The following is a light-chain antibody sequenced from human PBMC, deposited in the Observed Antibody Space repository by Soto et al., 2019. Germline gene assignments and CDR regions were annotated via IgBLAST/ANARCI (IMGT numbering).Light chain of an antibody. CDR3: QKYNSAPLT. Sequence: DIQMTQSPSSLSAFVGDRVTITCRASQGISNNLAWYQQKPGKGPKLLIHAASISQSGVPSRFSGSGSGTDFTLTISSLQPEDVATYYCQKYNSAPLTFGPGTKVDIK. V-gene: IGKV1-27*01. CDR2: AAS. J-gene: IGKJ3*01. CDR1: QGISNN.